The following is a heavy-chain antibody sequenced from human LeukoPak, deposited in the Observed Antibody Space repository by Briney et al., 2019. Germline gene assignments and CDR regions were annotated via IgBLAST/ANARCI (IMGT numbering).Heavy chain of an antibody. D-gene: IGHD1-1*01. Sequence: SSETLSLTCAVYGGSFSNYYWTWIRLTPGRGLEWIGEISHTGDIVNYKPSLRSRVTISVDSSKKQFSLKLISVTAADTGVYYCARVPDITARPCDTWGPGTLVTVSS. V-gene: IGHV4-34*01. J-gene: IGHJ5*02. CDR2: ISHTGDI. CDR1: GGSFSNYY. CDR3: ARVPDITARPCDT.